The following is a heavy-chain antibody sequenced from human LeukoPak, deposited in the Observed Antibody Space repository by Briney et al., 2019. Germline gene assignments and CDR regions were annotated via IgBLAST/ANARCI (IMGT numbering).Heavy chain of an antibody. D-gene: IGHD3-22*01. CDR1: GFTFSSYS. Sequence: PGGSLRLSCAASGFTFSSYSMNWVRQAPGKGLEWVSSISSSSSYIYYADSVKGRFTISRDNAKNSLYLQMNSLRAEDTAVYYCARDSVGYYYDSSGYLYFDYWGQGTLVTVSS. CDR2: ISSSSSYI. J-gene: IGHJ4*02. V-gene: IGHV3-21*01. CDR3: ARDSVGYYYDSSGYLYFDY.